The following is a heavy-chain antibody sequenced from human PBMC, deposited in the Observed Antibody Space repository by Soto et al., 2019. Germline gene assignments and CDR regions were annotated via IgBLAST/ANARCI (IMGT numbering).Heavy chain of an antibody. V-gene: IGHV4-59*01. CDR1: GGSISSYY. CDR2: IYYSGST. Sequence: SETLSLTCTVSGGSISSYYWSWIRQPPGKGLEWIGYIYYSGSTNYNPSLKSRVTISVDTSKNQFSLKLSSVTAADTAVYYCARGGSIVLMVYATYGMDVWGQGTTVTVSS. J-gene: IGHJ6*02. CDR3: ARGGSIVLMVYATYGMDV. D-gene: IGHD2-8*01.